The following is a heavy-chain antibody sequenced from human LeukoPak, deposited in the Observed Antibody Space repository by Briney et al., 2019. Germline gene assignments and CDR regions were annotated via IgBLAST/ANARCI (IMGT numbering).Heavy chain of an antibody. Sequence: SETLSLTCTVSGGSIRSYYWSWIRQPPGKGLEWIGYIYFSGSTSYNPSLKSRVTISVDRSKNQFSLKLSSVAAADTAVYYCARSYDTNFDYWGQGILVTVSS. J-gene: IGHJ4*02. D-gene: IGHD3-3*01. CDR1: GGSIRSYY. CDR2: IYFSGST. CDR3: ARSYDTNFDY. V-gene: IGHV4-59*01.